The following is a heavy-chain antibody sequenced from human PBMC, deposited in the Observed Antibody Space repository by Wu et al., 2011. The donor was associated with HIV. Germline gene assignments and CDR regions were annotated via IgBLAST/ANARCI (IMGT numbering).Heavy chain of an antibody. CDR3: TVDDSRMVVTFFDL. CDR1: GYTFSDYY. D-gene: IGHD3-22*01. V-gene: IGHV1-46*01. CDR2: INPSGGST. J-gene: IGHJ2*01. Sequence: QVQLVQSGAEVKKPGASVKVSCKASGYTFSDYYIHWVRQAPGQGLEWMGIINPSGGSTSYAQKFQGRVTITADKSTSTAYMALGSLRFEDTAIYYCTVDDSRMVVTFFDLWGRGTLVTVSS.